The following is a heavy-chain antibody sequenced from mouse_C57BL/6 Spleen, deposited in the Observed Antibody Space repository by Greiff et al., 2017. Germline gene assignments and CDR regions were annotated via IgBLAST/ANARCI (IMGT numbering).Heavy chain of an antibody. CDR2: IRNKANGYTT. V-gene: IGHV7-3*01. CDR1: GFTFTDYY. J-gene: IGHJ3*01. D-gene: IGHD2-4*01. CDR3: ARDDYPFAY. Sequence: EVQGVESGGGLVQPGGSLSLSCAASGFTFTDYYMSWVRQPPVKALEWLGFIRNKANGYTTEYSASVKGRFTISRDNSQSFLYLQMDALRAEDSATYYCARDDYPFAYWGQGTLVTVSA.